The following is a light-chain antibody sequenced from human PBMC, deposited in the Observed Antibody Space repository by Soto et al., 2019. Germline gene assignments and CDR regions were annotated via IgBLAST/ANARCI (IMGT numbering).Light chain of an antibody. CDR2: GAS. Sequence: EIVMTQSPASLSVPPGERATLSFRASQGGSSNFAWYLQKPGQAPRLLIYGASTRATAVPARFTASGSGTEFTLTISSLQSDDFGVYYCQQYDTWPRTFGQGTKVDIK. CDR1: QGGSSN. V-gene: IGKV3-15*01. J-gene: IGKJ1*01. CDR3: QQYDTWPRT.